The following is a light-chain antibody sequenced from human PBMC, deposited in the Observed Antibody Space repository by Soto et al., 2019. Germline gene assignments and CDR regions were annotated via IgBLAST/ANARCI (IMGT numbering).Light chain of an antibody. CDR3: HHRGNGIT. V-gene: IGKV3-11*01. CDR1: QSVSSS. Sequence: EIVLTQSPATPSLSPGERATLSCRASQSVSSSLAWYQQKPGQAPRLLIYDASSRATGSPARFSGSGSGTDFTLTISSLEPEDFAVYYCHHRGNGITFGQGTRLEIK. J-gene: IGKJ5*01. CDR2: DAS.